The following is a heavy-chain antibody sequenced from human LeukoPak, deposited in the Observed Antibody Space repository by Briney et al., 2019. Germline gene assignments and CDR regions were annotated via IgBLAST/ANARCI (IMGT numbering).Heavy chain of an antibody. D-gene: IGHD3/OR15-3a*01. V-gene: IGHV3-30*02. CDR1: GFTFSSYG. Sequence: QPGGSLRLSCAASGFTFSSYGMHWVRQAPGKGLEWVAFIRYDGSNKYYADSVKGRFTISRDNSKNTLYLQTNSLGAEDTAVYYCAKVFDVWAGSYPPYYFDSWGQGSLVTVSS. J-gene: IGHJ4*02. CDR3: AKVFDVWAGSYPPYYFDS. CDR2: IRYDGSNK.